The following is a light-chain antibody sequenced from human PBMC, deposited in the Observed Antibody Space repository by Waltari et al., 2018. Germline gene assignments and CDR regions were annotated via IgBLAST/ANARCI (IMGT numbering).Light chain of an antibody. V-gene: IGKV3-11*01. J-gene: IGKJ5*01. CDR1: QSITTY. Sequence: EIVLTQSPATLSLSPGERATLSCRASQSITTYLAWYQQKPGQAPRLLIYDASKRAADIPDRFSGRGSGTDFTLTISSLEPEDLAVYYCLQRSYWPITFGQGTRLEIK. CDR2: DAS. CDR3: LQRSYWPIT.